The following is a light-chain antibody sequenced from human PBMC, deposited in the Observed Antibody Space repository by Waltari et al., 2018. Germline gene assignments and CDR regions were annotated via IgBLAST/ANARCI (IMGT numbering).Light chain of an antibody. CDR2: KSV. V-gene: IGKV1-5*03. CDR3: QHYNSFSALFT. Sequence: GSQSISWWLGGYQEKTGKAPKLLIQKSVSLQSGVPARFSGSGSGTEFTLNITSLQPDDFATYYCQHYNSFSALFTFGPGTQVDIK. J-gene: IGKJ3*01. CDR1: QSISWW.